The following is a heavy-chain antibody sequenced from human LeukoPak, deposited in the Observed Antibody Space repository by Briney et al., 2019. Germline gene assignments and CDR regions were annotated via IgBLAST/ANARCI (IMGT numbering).Heavy chain of an antibody. CDR1: GGSINSYY. CDR3: ARGGYYGSGNDFRFDP. CDR2: IHYTGST. J-gene: IGHJ5*02. Sequence: SETLSLTCTVSGGSINSYYWSWIRQPPGKGLECIGYIHYTGSTNYNPSLKSRVTISVDTSKSQFSLRLSSVTAADTAIYYCARGGYYGSGNDFRFDPWGQGTLVTVSS. V-gene: IGHV4-59*01. D-gene: IGHD3-10*01.